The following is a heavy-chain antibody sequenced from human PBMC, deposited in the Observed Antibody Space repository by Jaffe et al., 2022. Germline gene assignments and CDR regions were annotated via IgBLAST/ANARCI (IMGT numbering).Heavy chain of an antibody. V-gene: IGHV3-21*02. J-gene: IGHJ4*02. CDR2: ITTSSSYI. CDR1: GFTISPYT. D-gene: IGHD4-17*01. Sequence: EVQLVESGGGLVKPGGSLRLSCVASGFTISPYTMNWVRQAPGKGLEWVSSITTSSSYIYYADSVKGRFTISRDNANNSQYLQMNSLRAEDTAVYYCARGGYYGDYSFDQWGQGTLVTVSS. CDR3: ARGGYYGDYSFDQ.